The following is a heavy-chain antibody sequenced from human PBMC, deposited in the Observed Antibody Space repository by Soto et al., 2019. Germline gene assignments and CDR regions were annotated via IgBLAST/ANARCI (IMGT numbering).Heavy chain of an antibody. V-gene: IGHV3-23*01. D-gene: IGHD1-20*01. J-gene: IGHJ4*02. Sequence: EVQLLESGGDLVQPGGSLRLSCSASGFTFSTYTMNWVRQAPGKGLEWVSGIYGDGSQSFYADSVKGRVTISRDNFQNTLFLQMNSLSPDDTAVYYCVKDRVTDSRWNFDYWGQGTLVTVSS. CDR3: VKDRVTDSRWNFDY. CDR2: IYGDGSQS. CDR1: GFTFSTYT.